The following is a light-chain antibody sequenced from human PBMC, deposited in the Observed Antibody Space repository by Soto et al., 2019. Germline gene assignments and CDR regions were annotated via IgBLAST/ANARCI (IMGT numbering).Light chain of an antibody. J-gene: IGLJ2*01. CDR1: SSDVGGYNY. Sequence: QSALTQPPSASGSPGQSVTISCTGTSSDVGGYNYVSWYQQHPGKAPKLLIYEVSKRPSGVPDRFSGSKSGNMASLTVSGLQAEDEGDYYCSSYGGSNNFVVFGGGTKLTVL. CDR2: EVS. V-gene: IGLV2-8*01. CDR3: SSYGGSNNFVV.